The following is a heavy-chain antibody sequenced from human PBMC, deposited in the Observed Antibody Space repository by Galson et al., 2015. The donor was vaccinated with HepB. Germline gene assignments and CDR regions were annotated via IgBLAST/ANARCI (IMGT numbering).Heavy chain of an antibody. CDR3: ARRHYDSSGYYYFDY. CDR1: GYTFTSYG. Sequence: SVKVSCKASGYTFTSYGISWVRQAPGQGLEWMGWISAYNGNTNYAQKLQGRVSMTTDTSTSTAYMELRSLRSDDTAVYYCARRHYDSSGYYYFDYWGQGTLVTVSS. D-gene: IGHD3-22*01. CDR2: ISAYNGNT. J-gene: IGHJ4*02. V-gene: IGHV1-18*04.